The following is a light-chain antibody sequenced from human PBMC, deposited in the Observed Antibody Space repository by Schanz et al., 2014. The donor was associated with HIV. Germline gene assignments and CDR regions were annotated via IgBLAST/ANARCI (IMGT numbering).Light chain of an antibody. CDR1: SSDVGAYKY. V-gene: IGLV2-14*03. Sequence: LTQPASVSGSPGQSITISCTGTSSDVGAYKYVSWYQQHPGKAPKLMIYDVNNRPSGVSDRFSGSKSGNTASLTISGLQADDEGDYYCSSYTTNRTMAFGGGTKLTVL. CDR3: SSYTTNRTMA. CDR2: DVN. J-gene: IGLJ2*01.